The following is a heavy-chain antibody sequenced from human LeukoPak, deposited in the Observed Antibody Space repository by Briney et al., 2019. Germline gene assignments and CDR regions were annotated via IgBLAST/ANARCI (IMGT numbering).Heavy chain of an antibody. CDR1: GGSFSGYF. CDR2: VNHGGST. J-gene: IGHJ4*02. D-gene: IGHD3-10*01. Sequence: SETLSLTCAVHGGSFSGYFWSWIRQPPGKGLEWIGEVNHGGSTNYNPSLKSRVNISVDKSKNQFSLKLNSVTAADTAMYYCASFSFFGTSWYGDDYWGQGTLVTVSS. V-gene: IGHV4-34*01. CDR3: ASFSFFGTSWYGDDY.